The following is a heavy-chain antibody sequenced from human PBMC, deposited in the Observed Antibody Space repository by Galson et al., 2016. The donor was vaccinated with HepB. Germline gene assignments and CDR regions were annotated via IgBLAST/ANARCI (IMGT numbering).Heavy chain of an antibody. CDR3: AKGTYLGSGSYYGMDV. J-gene: IGHJ6*02. CDR2: ISTDGSNT. D-gene: IGHD3-10*01. CDR1: GFRFSYYG. Sequence: SLRLSCAASGFRFSYYGMHWVRQAPGKGLEWVAFISTDGSNTYYAESVKGRFTISRDKSRTTVSLQMNRLRAEDTAVYKCAKGTYLGSGSYYGMDVWGQGTTVTVSS. V-gene: IGHV3-30*18.